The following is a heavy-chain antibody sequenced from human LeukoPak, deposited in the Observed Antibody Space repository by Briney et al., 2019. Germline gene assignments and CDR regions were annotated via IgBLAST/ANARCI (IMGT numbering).Heavy chain of an antibody. D-gene: IGHD6-13*01. CDR3: ARDFKIAAAVIGWFDP. CDR1: GFTVSSNY. J-gene: IGHJ5*02. CDR2: IYSGGST. Sequence: GGSLRLSCAASGFTVSSNYMSWVRQAPGKGLEWVSVIYSGGSTYYADSVKGRFTISRDNSKNTLYLQMNSLRAEDTAVYYCARDFKIAAAVIGWFDPWGQGTLVTVSS. V-gene: IGHV3-66*01.